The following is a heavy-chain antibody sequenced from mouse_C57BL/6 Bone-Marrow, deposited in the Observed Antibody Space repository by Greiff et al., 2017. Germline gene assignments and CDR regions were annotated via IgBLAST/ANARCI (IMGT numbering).Heavy chain of an antibody. CDR1: GYTFTDYY. V-gene: IGHV1-76*01. Sequence: VNVVESGAELVRPGASVKLSCKASGYTFTDYYINWVKQRPGQGLEWIARIYPGSGNTYYNEKFKGKATLTAEKSSSTAYMQLSSLTSEDAAVYFGAREDSSGYPAWFAYWGQGTLVTVSA. J-gene: IGHJ3*01. CDR3: AREDSSGYPAWFAY. D-gene: IGHD3-2*02. CDR2: IYPGSGNT.